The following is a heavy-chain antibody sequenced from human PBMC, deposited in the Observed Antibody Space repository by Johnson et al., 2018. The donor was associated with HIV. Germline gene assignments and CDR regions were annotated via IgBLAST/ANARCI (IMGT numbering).Heavy chain of an antibody. J-gene: IGHJ3*02. D-gene: IGHD6-13*01. Sequence: VQLVESGGGLVQPGGSLRLSCAASGFTFSSYWMHWVRQAPGKGLVWVSRINSDGGSTAYADSVKGRFTISRDNAKNSLYLQMNSLRVEDTALYYCARGKGAAAGLDAFDIWGQGSMVTFSS. CDR3: ARGKGAAAGLDAFDI. CDR1: GFTFSSYW. CDR2: INSDGGST. V-gene: IGHV3-74*03.